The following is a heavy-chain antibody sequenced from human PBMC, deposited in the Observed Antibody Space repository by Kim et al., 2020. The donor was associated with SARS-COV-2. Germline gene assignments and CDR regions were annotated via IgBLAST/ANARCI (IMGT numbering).Heavy chain of an antibody. CDR1: GFTFSDYY. CDR3: ARVRGAAGPFYYYYYGMDV. D-gene: IGHD6-13*01. V-gene: IGHV3-11*01. J-gene: IGHJ6*02. Sequence: GGSLRLSCAASGFTFSDYYMSWIRQAPGKGLEWVSYISSSGSTIYYADSVKGRFTISRDNAKNSLYLQMNSLRAEDTAVYYCARVRGAAGPFYYYYYGMDVWGQGTTGTVSS. CDR2: ISSSGSTI.